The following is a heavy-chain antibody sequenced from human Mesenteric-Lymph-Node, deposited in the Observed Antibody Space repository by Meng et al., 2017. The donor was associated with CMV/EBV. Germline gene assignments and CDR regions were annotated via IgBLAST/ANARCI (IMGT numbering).Heavy chain of an antibody. Sequence: ASVKVSCKASGYTFTSYGISWVRQAPGQGLEWMGWISAYNGNTNYAQKLQGRVTVTTDTSTSTAYMELRSLRSDDTAVYYCARWVTYCTNGVCYTYFDYWGQGTLVTVSS. J-gene: IGHJ4*02. V-gene: IGHV1-18*01. D-gene: IGHD2-8*01. CDR3: ARWVTYCTNGVCYTYFDY. CDR1: GYTFTSYG. CDR2: ISAYNGNT.